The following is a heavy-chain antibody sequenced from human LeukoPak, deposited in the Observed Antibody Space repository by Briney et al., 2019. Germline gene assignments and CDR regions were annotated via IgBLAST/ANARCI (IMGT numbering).Heavy chain of an antibody. J-gene: IGHJ4*02. Sequence: GGSLRLSCAASGFTFSSYAMSWVRQAPGKGLEWVSAISGSGGSTYYADSVKGRFTISRDNSKNTLYLQMNSLRAEDTAVYYCAKDQGTYYYDSSGYYPLYSFDYWGQGTLVTVSS. CDR1: GFTFSSYA. D-gene: IGHD3-22*01. CDR3: AKDQGTYYYDSSGYYPLYSFDY. CDR2: ISGSGGST. V-gene: IGHV3-23*01.